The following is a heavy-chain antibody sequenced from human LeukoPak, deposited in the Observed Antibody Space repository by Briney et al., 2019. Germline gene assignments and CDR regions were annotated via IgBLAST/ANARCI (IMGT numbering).Heavy chain of an antibody. J-gene: IGHJ5*02. D-gene: IGHD2-2*03. Sequence: SETLSLTCTVSGGSISSSSYYWGWIRQPPGKGLEWIGSIYYSGSTYYNPSLKGRVTISVDTSKNQFSLKLSSVTAADTAVYYCARHGYCSSTSCYAESDWFDPWGQGTLVTVSS. CDR1: GGSISSSSYY. CDR3: ARHGYCSSTSCYAESDWFDP. V-gene: IGHV4-39*01. CDR2: IYYSGST.